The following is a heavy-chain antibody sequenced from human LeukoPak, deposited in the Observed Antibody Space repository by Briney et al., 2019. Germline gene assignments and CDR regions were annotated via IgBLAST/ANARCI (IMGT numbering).Heavy chain of an antibody. D-gene: IGHD5-12*01. Sequence: SETLSLTCTVSVGSISIDYWSWIRQAPGKGLEWIGYTSYSGSTNYNPSLKSRGTFSLDTSKNHFSLKLSSVTAADTAVYYCARNGYSGYDLEFRYYYYYMDVWGKGTTVTVSS. V-gene: IGHV4-59*01. J-gene: IGHJ6*03. CDR1: VGSISIDY. CDR2: TSYSGST. CDR3: ARNGYSGYDLEFRYYYYYMDV.